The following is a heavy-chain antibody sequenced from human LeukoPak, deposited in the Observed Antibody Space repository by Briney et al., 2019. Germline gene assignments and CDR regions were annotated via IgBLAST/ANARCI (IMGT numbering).Heavy chain of an antibody. J-gene: IGHJ4*02. CDR2: ISGSGGST. V-gene: IGHV3-23*01. CDR1: GFTFSSYA. Sequence: GGSLRLSCAASGFTFSSYAMSWVRQAPGKGLEWVSAISGSGGSTYYADSVKGRFTISRDNSKRMLYLQMNSLRAEDTATYYCAARPTSEAVAPSDFWGQGTLVTVSP. D-gene: IGHD6-19*01. CDR3: AARPTSEAVAPSDF.